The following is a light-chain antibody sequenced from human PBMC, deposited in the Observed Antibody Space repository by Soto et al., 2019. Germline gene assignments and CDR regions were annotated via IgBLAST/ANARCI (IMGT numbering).Light chain of an antibody. CDR1: QSLSSNH. CDR3: QQYGRSPT. CDR2: DAS. J-gene: IGKJ1*01. V-gene: IGKV3-20*01. Sequence: TQSPSTLSASVGDRATLSCRASQSLSSNHLAWYQQKLGQAPRLLIYDASRRATGIPDRFSGSGSGTDFTLTISRLEPEDFVVYYCQQYGRSPTFGQGTKV.